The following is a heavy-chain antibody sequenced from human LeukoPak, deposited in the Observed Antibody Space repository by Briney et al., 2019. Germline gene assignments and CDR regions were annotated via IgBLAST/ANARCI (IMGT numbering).Heavy chain of an antibody. CDR2: INHSGST. J-gene: IGHJ6*03. D-gene: IGHD3-10*01. CDR1: GGSFSGYY. V-gene: IGHV4-34*01. Sequence: PSETLSLTCAVYGGSFSGYYWSWIRQPPGKGLEWIGEINHSGSTNYNPSLKSRVTISVDTSKNQFSLKLSSVTAADTAVYYCARRSGGPLIYYYYYYMDVWGKGTTVTISS. CDR3: ARRSGGPLIYYYYYYMDV.